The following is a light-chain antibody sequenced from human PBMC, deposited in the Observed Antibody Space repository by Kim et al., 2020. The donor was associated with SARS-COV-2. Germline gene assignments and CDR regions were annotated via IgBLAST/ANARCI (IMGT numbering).Light chain of an antibody. Sequence: GQRVTISCSGSSANIGSNTVNWYQQLPGTAPKLLIYSNNQRPSGVPDRCAGSKSGTSASLAISGLQSEDEADYYCAAWDDSLNGVVFGGGTQLTVL. J-gene: IGLJ2*01. V-gene: IGLV1-44*01. CDR1: SANIGSNT. CDR2: SNN. CDR3: AAWDDSLNGVV.